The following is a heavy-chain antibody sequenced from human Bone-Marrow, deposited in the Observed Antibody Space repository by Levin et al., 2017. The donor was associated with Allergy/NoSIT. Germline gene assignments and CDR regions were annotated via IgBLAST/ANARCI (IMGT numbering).Heavy chain of an antibody. J-gene: IGHJ3*02. CDR2: IYYIGTT. D-gene: IGHD2-8*02. V-gene: IGHV4-39*07. CDR3: ARGIIGDVRVAHKEAFDI. CDR1: GGSISSSPYY. Sequence: SETLSLTCTVSGGSISSSPYYWVWIRQPPGKGLEWIGSIYYIGTTYYNPSLKSRVTISVDTSKNQFSLKLTSVTAADTAVYYCARGIIGDVRVAHKEAFDIWGQGTMVSVSS.